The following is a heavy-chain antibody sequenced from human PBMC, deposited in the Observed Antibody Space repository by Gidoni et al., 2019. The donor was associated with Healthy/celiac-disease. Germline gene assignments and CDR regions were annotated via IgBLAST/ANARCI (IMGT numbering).Heavy chain of an antibody. CDR2: INHSGST. Sequence: LTCAVYGGSFSGYYWSWIRQPPGKGLEWIGEINHSGSTNYNPSLKSRVTISVDTSKNQFSLKLSSVTAADTAVYYCARGIDAYYSNYGSFDYWGQGTLVTVSS. J-gene: IGHJ4*02. D-gene: IGHD4-4*01. V-gene: IGHV4-34*01. CDR1: GGSFSGYY. CDR3: ARGIDAYYSNYGSFDY.